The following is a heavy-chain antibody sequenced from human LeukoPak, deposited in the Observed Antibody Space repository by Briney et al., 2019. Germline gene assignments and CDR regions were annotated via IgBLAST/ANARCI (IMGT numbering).Heavy chain of an antibody. Sequence: SETLSLTCTVSGVSISSSSYYWGWIRQPPGKGLEWIGSIYYSGSTYYNPSLKSRVTISVDTSKNQFSLKLSSVTAADTAVYYCARAASIRWLLIDYWGQGTLVTVSS. J-gene: IGHJ4*02. CDR2: IYYSGST. D-gene: IGHD5-24*01. CDR1: GVSISSSSYY. CDR3: ARAASIRWLLIDY. V-gene: IGHV4-39*01.